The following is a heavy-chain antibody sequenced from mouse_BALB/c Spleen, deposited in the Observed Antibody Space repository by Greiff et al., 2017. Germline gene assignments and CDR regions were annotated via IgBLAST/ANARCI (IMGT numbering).Heavy chain of an antibody. CDR3: ARKGDYGSSYTASYAMDY. V-gene: IGHV1-39*01. J-gene: IGHJ4*01. CDR2: INPYYGST. CDR1: GYSFTDYI. D-gene: IGHD1-1*01. Sequence: EVQLQQTGLELVKPGASVKISCKASGYSFTDYIMLWVKQSHGKSLEWIGNINPYYGSTSYNLKFKGKATLTVDKSSSTAYMQLNSLTSEDSAVYYCARKGDYGSSYTASYAMDYWGQGTSVTVSS.